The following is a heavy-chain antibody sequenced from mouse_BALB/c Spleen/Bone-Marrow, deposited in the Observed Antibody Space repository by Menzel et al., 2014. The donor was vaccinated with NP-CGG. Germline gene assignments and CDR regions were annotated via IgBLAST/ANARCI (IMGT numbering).Heavy chain of an antibody. V-gene: IGHV1-54*01. Sequence: QVQLQQSGAELVRPGTSVKVSCKASGYAFTNYLIEWVKQRPGQGLEWIGVINPGSGGTNYNEKFKGKATLTADKSSSTAYMQLSSLTSDDSAVYFCARGGYYGNYFDCWCQGTTLTVSS. J-gene: IGHJ2*01. CDR2: INPGSGGT. CDR3: ARGGYYGNYFDC. CDR1: GYAFTNYL. D-gene: IGHD2-1*01.